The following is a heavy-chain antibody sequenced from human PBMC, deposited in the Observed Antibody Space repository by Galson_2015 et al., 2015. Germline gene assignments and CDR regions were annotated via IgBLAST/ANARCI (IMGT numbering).Heavy chain of an antibody. D-gene: IGHD6-19*01. J-gene: IGHJ4*02. V-gene: IGHV6-1*01. CDR1: GDSVSSNSAA. CDR3: TREGIAVAGRLDY. Sequence: CAISGDSVSSNSAAWNWIRQSPPRGLEWLGRTYYRSKWYNDYAVSVKSRITINPDTSKNQFSLQLNSVTPEDTAVYYCTREGIAVAGRLDYWGQGTLVTVSS. CDR2: TYYRSKWYN.